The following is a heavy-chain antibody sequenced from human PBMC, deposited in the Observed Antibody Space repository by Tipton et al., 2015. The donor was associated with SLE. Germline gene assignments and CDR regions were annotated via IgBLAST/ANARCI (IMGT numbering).Heavy chain of an antibody. CDR2: IHHSGST. Sequence: TLSLTCAVYGGSFSGYYWSWIRQPPGKGLEWIGEIHHSGSTYYNPSLKSRVTTSVDKSKNQFSLKLSSVTAADTAVYYCASDKGWFDPWGQGTLVTVSS. V-gene: IGHV4-34*01. CDR1: GGSFSGYY. CDR3: ASDKGWFDP. J-gene: IGHJ5*02.